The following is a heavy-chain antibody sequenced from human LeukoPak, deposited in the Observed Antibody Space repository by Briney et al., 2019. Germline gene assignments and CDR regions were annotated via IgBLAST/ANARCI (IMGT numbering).Heavy chain of an antibody. CDR2: ISPDRSVT. CDR1: GFPFSRDS. J-gene: IGHJ4*02. CDR3: ASDVAYKFDY. Sequence: GGSLRLSCAASGFPFSRDSMHWVRQSPGKGLVWLSRISPDRSVTNYADSVKGRFTISRDNAKNTLYLQMNSLRDEDTAVYYCASDVAYKFDYWGQGTLVTFSS. D-gene: IGHD5-24*01. V-gene: IGHV3-74*01.